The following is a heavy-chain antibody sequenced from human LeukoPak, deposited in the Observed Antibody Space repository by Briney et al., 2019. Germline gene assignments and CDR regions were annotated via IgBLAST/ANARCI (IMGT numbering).Heavy chain of an antibody. CDR3: ASMDGGNFSFDY. D-gene: IGHD4-23*01. CDR1: GGSFSGYY. CDR2: INHSGST. Sequence: PSETLSLTCAVYGGSFSGYYWSWIRQPPGKGLEWIGEINHSGSTNYNPSLKSRVTISVDTSKNQFSLKLSSVTAADTAVYYCASMDGGNFSFDYWGQGTLVTVSS. V-gene: IGHV4-34*01. J-gene: IGHJ4*02.